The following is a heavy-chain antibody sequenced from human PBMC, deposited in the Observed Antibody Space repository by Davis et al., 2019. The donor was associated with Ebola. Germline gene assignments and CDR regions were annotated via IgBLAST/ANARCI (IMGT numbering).Heavy chain of an antibody. CDR1: GYTFTSYG. D-gene: IGHD1-14*01. CDR3: AASAGTVGKFDY. CDR2: IIPILGIA. V-gene: IGHV1-69*04. J-gene: IGHJ4*01. Sequence: AASVKVSCKASGYTFTSYGISWVRQAPGQGLEWMGRIIPILGIANYAQKFQGRVTITADKSTSTAYMELSSLRSEDTAVYYCAASAGTVGKFDYWGQGTLVTVSS.